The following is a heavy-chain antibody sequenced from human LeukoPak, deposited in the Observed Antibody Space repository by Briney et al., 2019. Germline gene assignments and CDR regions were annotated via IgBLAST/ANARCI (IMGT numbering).Heavy chain of an antibody. Sequence: ASVKVSCKASGYTFTGYYMHWVRQAPGQGLEWMGWINPNSGGTNYAQKFQGRVTMTRDTSISTAYMELSRLRSDGTAVYYCARGWDYYYYYYMDVWGKGTTVTISS. D-gene: IGHD1-26*01. CDR3: ARGWDYYYYYYMDV. J-gene: IGHJ6*03. V-gene: IGHV1-2*02. CDR2: INPNSGGT. CDR1: GYTFTGYY.